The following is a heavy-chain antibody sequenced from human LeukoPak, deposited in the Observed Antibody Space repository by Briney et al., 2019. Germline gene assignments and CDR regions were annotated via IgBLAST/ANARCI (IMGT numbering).Heavy chain of an antibody. CDR2: IYYSGST. D-gene: IGHD6-19*01. Sequence: SETLSLTCTVSGGSISSYYWSWIRQPPGKGLEWIGYIYYSGSTNYNPSPKSRVTISVDTSKNQFSLKLSSVTAADTAVYYCARHGSSGWYKTNWFDPWGQGTLVTVSS. CDR3: ARHGSSGWYKTNWFDP. V-gene: IGHV4-59*08. J-gene: IGHJ5*02. CDR1: GGSISSYY.